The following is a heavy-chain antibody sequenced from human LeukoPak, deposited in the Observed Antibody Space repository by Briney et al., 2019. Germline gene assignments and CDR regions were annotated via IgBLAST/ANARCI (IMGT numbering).Heavy chain of an antibody. J-gene: IGHJ5*02. CDR3: ARAIGGYGSWFDP. CDR1: GYTFTGYY. CDR2: MNPNSGNT. V-gene: IGHV1-8*03. Sequence: ASVKVSCKASGYTFTGYYMHWVRQATGQGLEWMGWMNPNSGNTGYAQKFQGRATITRNTSISTAYMELSSLRSEDTAVYYCARAIGGYGSWFDPWGQGTLVTVSS. D-gene: IGHD3-16*01.